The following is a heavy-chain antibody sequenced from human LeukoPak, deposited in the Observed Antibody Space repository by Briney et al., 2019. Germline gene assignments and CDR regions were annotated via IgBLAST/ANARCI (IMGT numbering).Heavy chain of an antibody. J-gene: IGHJ6*04. D-gene: IGHD3-10*01. CDR1: GYTFTSYG. V-gene: IGHV1-18*04. Sequence: ASVRVSCKASGYTFTSYGFTWGRQAPGQGLKLMGWISAYDGNTNYAKKLQGRVTMTTGASTSTAYMELRSLRSDDTAVYYCARGGIRDGMDVWGKGTTVTVSS. CDR3: ARGGIRDGMDV. CDR2: ISAYDGNT.